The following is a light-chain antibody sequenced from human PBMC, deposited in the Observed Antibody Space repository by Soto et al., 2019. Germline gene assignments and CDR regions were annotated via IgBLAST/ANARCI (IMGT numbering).Light chain of an antibody. V-gene: IGKV3-20*01. CDR3: QQYGSSPT. CDR1: QSVSRN. Sequence: EIVMMQSPATLSVSPGERATLSCRASQSVSRNLAWYQQKRCQAPRLLIYDASSRATGIPDRFSGSGSGTDFTLTISRLEPADSAVYYCQQYGSSPTFGGGTKVDNK. CDR2: DAS. J-gene: IGKJ4*01.